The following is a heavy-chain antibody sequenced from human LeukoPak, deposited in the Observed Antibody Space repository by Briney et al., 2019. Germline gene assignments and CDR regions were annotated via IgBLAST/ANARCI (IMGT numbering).Heavy chain of an antibody. V-gene: IGHV3-21*01. CDR2: ITSIGTYI. CDR3: ARDPYSGLYGNDYYYYMDV. J-gene: IGHJ6*03. CDR1: GFTFSSYE. Sequence: GGSLRLSCAASGFTFSSYEMNWVRQAPGKAMEWVSSITSIGTYIFYADSVKGRFTISRDNAKNSLYLQMDSLGPEDTAVYYCARDPYSGLYGNDYYYYMDVWGKGTTVTISS. D-gene: IGHD1-26*01.